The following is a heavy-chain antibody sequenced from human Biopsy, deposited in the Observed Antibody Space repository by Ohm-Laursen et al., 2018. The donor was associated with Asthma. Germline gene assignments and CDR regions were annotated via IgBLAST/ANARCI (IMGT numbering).Heavy chain of an antibody. CDR2: MYYGETT. D-gene: IGHD2-15*01. J-gene: IGHJ4*02. CDR3: AGFCSGGNCPDH. CDR1: GASITSSAYY. Sequence: SETLSLTCTVSGASITSSAYYWGWIRQPPGKGLEWIGSMYYGETTYYSPSLKSRVTISVDTPKKQISLRLSSVIAADTAVYYCAGFCSGGNCPDHWGQGTLVTVSS. V-gene: IGHV4-39*07.